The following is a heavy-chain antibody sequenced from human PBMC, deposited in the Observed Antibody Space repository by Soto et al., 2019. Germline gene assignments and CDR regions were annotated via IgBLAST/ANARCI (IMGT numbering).Heavy chain of an antibody. CDR3: ARDFVGEDLTVTTGEFGRL. CDR1: GHTFSGYY. D-gene: IGHD3-16*01. CDR2: VNPNSGGT. Sequence: QEQLVQSGADIKKPGASVKVSCKASGHTFSGYYVHWVRQAPGQGLEWMGWVNPNSGGTHYAQKYQGWVSMTTDTSRSEVYMELRSLRPDDMAVYFCARDFVGEDLTVTTGEFGRLWGQGPLVTVSS. V-gene: IGHV1-2*04. J-gene: IGHJ4*02.